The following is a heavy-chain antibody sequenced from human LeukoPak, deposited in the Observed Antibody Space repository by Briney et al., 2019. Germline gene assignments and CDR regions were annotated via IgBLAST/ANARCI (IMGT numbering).Heavy chain of an antibody. CDR2: IYYSGST. CDR1: GGSISSSSYY. Sequence: PSETLSLTCTVSGGSISSSSYYWGWIRQPPGKGLEWIGSIYYSGSTYYNPSLKSRVTISVDTSKNQFSLKLSSVTAADTAVYYCARDLFGYYYGSGRYYDYWGQGTLVTVSS. V-gene: IGHV4-39*07. D-gene: IGHD3-10*01. J-gene: IGHJ4*02. CDR3: ARDLFGYYYGSGRYYDY.